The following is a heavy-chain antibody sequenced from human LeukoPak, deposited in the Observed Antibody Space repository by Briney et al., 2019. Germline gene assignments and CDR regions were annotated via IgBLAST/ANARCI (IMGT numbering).Heavy chain of an antibody. D-gene: IGHD6-19*01. Sequence: SGGSLRLSCAASGFTFSSYEMNWVRQAPGKGLEWVSYISGSGSTVYYADSVKGRFTISRDNAKNSLYLQMNILRAEDTAVYYCARDSSGWYYFDCWGQGTLVTVSS. CDR3: ARDSSGWYYFDC. CDR1: GFTFSSYE. V-gene: IGHV3-48*03. CDR2: ISGSGSTV. J-gene: IGHJ4*02.